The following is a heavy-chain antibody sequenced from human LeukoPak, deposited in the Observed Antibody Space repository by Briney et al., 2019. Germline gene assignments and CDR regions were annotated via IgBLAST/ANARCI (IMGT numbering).Heavy chain of an antibody. D-gene: IGHD1-26*01. V-gene: IGHV1-8*01. CDR1: GYTFTSYD. CDR2: MNPNSGNT. Sequence: ASVKVSCKASGYTFTSYDINWVRQATGQGLEWMGWMNPNSGNTGYAQKLQGRVTMTTDTSTSTAYMELRSLRSDDTAVYYCARDSGSRINWFDPWGQGTLVTVSS. CDR3: ARDSGSRINWFDP. J-gene: IGHJ5*02.